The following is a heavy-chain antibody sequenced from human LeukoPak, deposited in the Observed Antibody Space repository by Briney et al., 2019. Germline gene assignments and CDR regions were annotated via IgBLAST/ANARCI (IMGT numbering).Heavy chain of an antibody. J-gene: IGHJ3*02. V-gene: IGHV1-2*04. Sequence: ASVKVSCKASGYTFTGYYMHWVQQAPGQGLEWMGWINPNSGGTNYAQKFQGWVTMTRDTSISTAYMELSRLRSDDTAVYYCARARVAGVSAFDIWGQGTMVTVSS. D-gene: IGHD6-19*01. CDR2: INPNSGGT. CDR1: GYTFTGYY. CDR3: ARARVAGVSAFDI.